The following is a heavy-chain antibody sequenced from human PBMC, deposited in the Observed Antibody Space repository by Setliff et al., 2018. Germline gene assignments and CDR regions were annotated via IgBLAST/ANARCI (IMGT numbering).Heavy chain of an antibody. CDR2: IDYTGNT. CDR3: AAPGGGSYRF. Sequence: SETLSLTCTASGGSISTDHYYWGWIRQPPGKGLEWIGSIDYTGNTWHNPSLMSRVTISVDTSKNQFSLNLSSVTAADTAVYYCAAPGGGSYRFWGQGTLVTVSS. D-gene: IGHD1-26*01. J-gene: IGHJ4*02. V-gene: IGHV4-39*01. CDR1: GGSISTDHYY.